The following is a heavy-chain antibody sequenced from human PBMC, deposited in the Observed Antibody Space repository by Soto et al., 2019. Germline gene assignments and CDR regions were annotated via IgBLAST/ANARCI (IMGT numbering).Heavy chain of an antibody. V-gene: IGHV3-30-3*01. Sequence: PGGSLRLSCAASGFTFSSYAMHWVRQAPGKGLEWVAVISYDGSNKYYADSVKGRFTISRDNSKNTLYLQMNSLRAEDTAVYYCACGYSYGQGAFDYWGQGTLVTSPQ. CDR2: ISYDGSNK. CDR3: ACGYSYGQGAFDY. CDR1: GFTFSSYA. J-gene: IGHJ4*02. D-gene: IGHD5-18*01.